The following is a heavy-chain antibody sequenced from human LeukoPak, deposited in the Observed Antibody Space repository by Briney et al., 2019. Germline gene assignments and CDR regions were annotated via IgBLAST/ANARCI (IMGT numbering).Heavy chain of an antibody. CDR1: GFTFDDYG. D-gene: IGHD4-23*01. V-gene: IGHV3-20*04. Sequence: PGGSLRLSCAASGFTFDDYGMSWVRQAPGKGLEWVSGINWNGGSTGYAHSVKGRFTISRDNAKKSLYLQMNSLRAEDTALYCCARDFSTVVPDYWGQGTLVTVSS. CDR3: ARDFSTVVPDY. J-gene: IGHJ4*02. CDR2: INWNGGST.